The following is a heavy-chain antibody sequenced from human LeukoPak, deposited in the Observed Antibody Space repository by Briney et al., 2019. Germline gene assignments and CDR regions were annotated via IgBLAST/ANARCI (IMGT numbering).Heavy chain of an antibody. V-gene: IGHV4-39*01. CDR2: IYYSGST. CDR1: GGSISSSSYY. J-gene: IGHJ6*02. Sequence: SETLSLTCTVSGGSISSSSYYWGWIRQPPGKGLEWIGSIYYSGSTYYNPSLKSRVTISVDTSKNQFSLKLSSVTAADTAVYYCARLEGSGWPYYHYYGMDVWGQGTTVTVSS. D-gene: IGHD6-19*01. CDR3: ARLEGSGWPYYHYYGMDV.